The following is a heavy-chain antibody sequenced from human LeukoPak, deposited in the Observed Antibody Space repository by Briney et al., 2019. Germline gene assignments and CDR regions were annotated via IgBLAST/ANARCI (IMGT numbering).Heavy chain of an antibody. J-gene: IGHJ4*02. D-gene: IGHD2-15*01. CDR3: ATLNTPFDY. CDR1: GFTFSSYA. V-gene: IGHV3-23*01. CDR2: ISSSGGNT. Sequence: GGSLRLSCAASGFTFSSYAMSWVRQAPGKGLEWASSISSSGGNTYYAGSVRGRFTISRDNSKNTLYLQMNSLRAEDTAVYFCATLNTPFDYWGQGILVTVSS.